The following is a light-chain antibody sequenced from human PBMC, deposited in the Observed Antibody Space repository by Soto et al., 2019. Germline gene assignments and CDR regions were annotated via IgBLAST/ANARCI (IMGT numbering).Light chain of an antibody. J-gene: IGKJ2*01. CDR2: GAF. V-gene: IGKV3-15*01. CDR1: QSLSTD. Sequence: EIVMTQSPATLSVSPGERATLSCRASQSLSTDLAWYQQKPGQSPRLLIYGAFTRATGIPARFSGSGSGTEFTLPISSLQSEDFAVYYGQQYNNWPPLFGQGTKLEIK. CDR3: QQYNNWPPL.